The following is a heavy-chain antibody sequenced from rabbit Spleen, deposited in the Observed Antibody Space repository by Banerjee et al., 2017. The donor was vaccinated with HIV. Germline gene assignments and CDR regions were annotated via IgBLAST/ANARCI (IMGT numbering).Heavy chain of an antibody. CDR3: VRDQAGYAGYGPYYFNL. CDR1: GFDFSSYG. V-gene: IGHV1S47*01. J-gene: IGHJ4*01. Sequence: QEQLVESGGGLVQPGGSLKLSCKASGFDFSSYGVSWVRQAPGKGLEWIGYIEPLFGNTYYASWVNGRFTISSHNAQNTLYLQLNSLTAADTATYFCVRDQAGYAGYGPYYFNLWGQGTLVTVS. D-gene: IGHD7-1*01. CDR2: IEPLFGNT.